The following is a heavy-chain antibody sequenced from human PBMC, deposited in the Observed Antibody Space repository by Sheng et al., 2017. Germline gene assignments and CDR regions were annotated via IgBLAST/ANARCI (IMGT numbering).Heavy chain of an antibody. J-gene: IGHJ6*03. CDR2: IIPIFGTA. CDR3: ARVQLRTPSASDYYMDV. Sequence: QVQLVQSGAEVKKPGSSVKVSCKASGGTFSSYAISWVRQAPGQGLEWMGGIIPIFGTANYAQKFQGRVTITTDESTSTAYMELSSLRSEDTAVYYCARVQLRTPSASDYYMDVWGKGTTVTVSS. CDR1: GGTFSSYA. V-gene: IGHV1-69*05. D-gene: IGHD4-17*01.